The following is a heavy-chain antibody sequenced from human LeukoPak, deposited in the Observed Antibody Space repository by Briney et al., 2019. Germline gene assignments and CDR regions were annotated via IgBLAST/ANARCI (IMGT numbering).Heavy chain of an antibody. CDR3: TRVGYIDEGIDY. CDR1: GFTFANHD. D-gene: IGHD5-24*01. Sequence: GGSLRLSCAASGFTFANHDMTWVRQAPGKGLEWVANIKQDGSKKSYVDSVKGRFTISRDNAKNSLYLQMNSLRAEDTAIYYCTRVGYIDEGIDYWGQGTLVTVSS. J-gene: IGHJ4*02. V-gene: IGHV3-7*04. CDR2: IKQDGSKK.